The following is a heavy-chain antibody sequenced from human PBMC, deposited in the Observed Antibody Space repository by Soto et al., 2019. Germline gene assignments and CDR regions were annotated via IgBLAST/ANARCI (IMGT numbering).Heavy chain of an antibody. Sequence: GGSLRLSCAASGLTFSSYGMHWVRQAPGRGLEWVAGISYDGRNKYYVDSVKGRFTISRDNSKNTLDLQMNSLRVEDTAIFYCAQDTYYHDTSGYYTFDYWGQGALVTVSS. CDR1: GLTFSSYG. D-gene: IGHD3-22*01. CDR3: AQDTYYHDTSGYYTFDY. CDR2: ISYDGRNK. V-gene: IGHV3-30*18. J-gene: IGHJ4*02.